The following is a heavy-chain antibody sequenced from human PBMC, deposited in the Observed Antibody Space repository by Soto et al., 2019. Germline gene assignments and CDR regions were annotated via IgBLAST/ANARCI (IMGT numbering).Heavy chain of an antibody. Sequence: QVQLVESGGGVVQPGRSLRLSCAASGFTFSTSGMHWVRQGPGKGLEWVAYISHDGSNKYYPDSVKGRFTISRDNSKXXXXXXXXXXXXXXXXXXXXXXXXXXCSETGCREQFDYWGQGTLVTVSS. D-gene: IGHD2-15*01. J-gene: IGHJ4*02. CDR3: XXXXXXCSETGCREQFDY. CDR1: GFTFSTSG. V-gene: IGHV3-30*03. CDR2: ISHDGSNK.